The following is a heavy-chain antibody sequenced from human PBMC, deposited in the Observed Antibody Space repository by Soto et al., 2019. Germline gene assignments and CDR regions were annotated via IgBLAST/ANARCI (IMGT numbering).Heavy chain of an antibody. CDR1: GYTLTELS. V-gene: IGHV1-24*01. Sequence: ASVKVSCKVSGYTLTELSMHWVRQAPGKGLEWMGGFDPEDGETIYAQKFQGRVTMTEDTSTDTAYMELSSLRSEDTAVYYCVREVAGCSGGSCYTWDYWGQGTLVTVSS. CDR3: VREVAGCSGGSCYTWDY. D-gene: IGHD2-15*01. J-gene: IGHJ4*02. CDR2: FDPEDGET.